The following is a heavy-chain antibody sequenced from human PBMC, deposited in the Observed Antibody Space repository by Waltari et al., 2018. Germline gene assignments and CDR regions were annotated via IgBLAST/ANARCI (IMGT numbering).Heavy chain of an antibody. CDR2: MNHRGSG. D-gene: IGHD4-17*01. CDR3: ARTPSFHYGVFSVPLTLDY. J-gene: IGHJ3*01. CDR1: GESFSDHF. Sequence: QVQLNQWGAGVLKPSETLSLTCAVYGESFSDHFWNWIRQPPGKGLEWIVQMNHRGSGPYNPSLKNRVTISVDTAMNQFSLMMTSLTAADTAVYYCARTPSFHYGVFSVPLTLDYWSQGTMVFVSS. V-gene: IGHV4-34*01.